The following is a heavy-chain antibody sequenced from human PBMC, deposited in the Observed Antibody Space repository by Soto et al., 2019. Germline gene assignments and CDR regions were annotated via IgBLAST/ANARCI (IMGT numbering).Heavy chain of an antibody. CDR1: GGTFSSYA. Sequence: QVQLVQSGAEVKKPGSSVKVSCKASGGTFSSYAISWVRQAPGQGLEWMGGIIPIFGTANYAQKFQGRVTITADESTSTAYMELSSLRSEDTAVYYCALRLTMLVVDRFYYYGMDVWGQGTTVTVSS. CDR3: ALRLTMLVVDRFYYYGMDV. CDR2: IIPIFGTA. J-gene: IGHJ6*02. D-gene: IGHD3-22*01. V-gene: IGHV1-69*01.